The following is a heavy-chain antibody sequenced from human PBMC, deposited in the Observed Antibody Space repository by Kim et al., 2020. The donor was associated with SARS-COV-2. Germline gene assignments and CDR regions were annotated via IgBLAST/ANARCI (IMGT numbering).Heavy chain of an antibody. CDR3: ASHVYGSWILSFYNYAR. J-gene: IGHJ4*02. V-gene: IGHV3-23*01. Sequence: SVKGRFTISSDNTKKTLYLQMNSLRVEDTAVYYCASHVYGSWILSFYNYARWGRGTLVTVSS. D-gene: IGHD3-10*01.